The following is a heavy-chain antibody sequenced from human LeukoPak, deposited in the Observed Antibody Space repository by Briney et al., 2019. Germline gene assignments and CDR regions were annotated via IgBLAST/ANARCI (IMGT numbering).Heavy chain of an antibody. D-gene: IGHD4-11*01. CDR2: FDPEDGET. Sequence: WASVKVSCNVSGYTLTELSMHWVRQAPGKGLEWMGGFDPEDGETIYAQKFQGRVTMTEDTSTDTAYMELSSLRSEDTAVYYCARAVPYSSPLYYYYMDVWGKGTTVTVSS. CDR3: ARAVPYSSPLYYYYMDV. V-gene: IGHV1-24*01. J-gene: IGHJ6*03. CDR1: GYTLTELS.